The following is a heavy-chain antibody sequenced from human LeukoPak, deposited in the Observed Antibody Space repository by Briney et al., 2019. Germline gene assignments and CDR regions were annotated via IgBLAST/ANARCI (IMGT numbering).Heavy chain of an antibody. CDR3: ARGLISSGPLS. J-gene: IGHJ5*02. CDR1: GGSISSGGYS. D-gene: IGHD3-22*01. V-gene: IGHV4-31*03. Sequence: SETLSLTCTVSGGSISSGGYSWSWIRQHPGKGLEWIGYIYYSGSTYYNPSLKSRVTISVDTSKNQFSLKLSSVTAADTAVYYCARGLISSGPLSWGQGTLVTVSS. CDR2: IYYSGST.